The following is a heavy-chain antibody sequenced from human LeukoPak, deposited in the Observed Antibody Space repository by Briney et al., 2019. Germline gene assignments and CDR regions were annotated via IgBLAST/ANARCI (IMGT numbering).Heavy chain of an antibody. J-gene: IGHJ3*02. Sequence: PGGSLRLSCAASGFTFSSHSMSWVRQAPGKGLEWVSAISGSGGSTYYADSVKGRFTISRDNSKNTLYLQMNSLRAEDTAVYYCAKDLSKQQLGNAAFDIWGQGTMVTVSS. D-gene: IGHD6-13*01. CDR2: ISGSGGST. V-gene: IGHV3-23*01. CDR3: AKDLSKQQLGNAAFDI. CDR1: GFTFSSHS.